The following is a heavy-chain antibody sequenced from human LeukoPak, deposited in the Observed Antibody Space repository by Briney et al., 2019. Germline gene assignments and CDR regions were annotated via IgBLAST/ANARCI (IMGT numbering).Heavy chain of an antibody. Sequence: SETLSLTCTVSGGSVSSGSYYWSWIRQPPGKGLEWIGYIYYSGSTNYNPSLKSRVTISVDTSKNQFSLKLSFVTAADTAVYYCARDAAIVVVPALSYYYYYGMDVWGQGTTVTVSS. D-gene: IGHD2-2*01. J-gene: IGHJ6*02. V-gene: IGHV4-61*01. CDR3: ARDAAIVVVPALSYYYYYGMDV. CDR1: GGSVSSGSYY. CDR2: IYYSGST.